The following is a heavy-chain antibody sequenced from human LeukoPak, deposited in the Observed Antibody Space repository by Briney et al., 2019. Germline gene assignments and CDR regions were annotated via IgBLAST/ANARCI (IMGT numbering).Heavy chain of an antibody. CDR3: AKDSGIAAIDYYYYMDV. CDR2: ISYDGSNK. V-gene: IGHV3-30*18. J-gene: IGHJ6*03. Sequence: GRSLRLSCAASGFTFSSYGMHWVRQAPGKGLEWVAVISYDGSNKYYADSVKGRFTISRDNSKNTLYLQMNSLRAEDTAVYYCAKDSGIAAIDYYYYMDVWGKGTTVTVSS. CDR1: GFTFSSYG. D-gene: IGHD6-13*01.